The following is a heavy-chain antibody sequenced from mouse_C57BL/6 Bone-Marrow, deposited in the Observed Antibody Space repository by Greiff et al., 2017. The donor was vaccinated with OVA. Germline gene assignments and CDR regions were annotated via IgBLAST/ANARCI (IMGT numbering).Heavy chain of an antibody. CDR3: ASPIYYDYDGWYFDV. CDR1: GYTFTSYW. D-gene: IGHD2-4*01. CDR2: IDPSDSYT. V-gene: IGHV1-69*01. J-gene: IGHJ1*03. Sequence: QVQLKQPGAELVMPEASVKLSCKASGYTFTSYWMHWVKQRPGQGLEWIGEIDPSDSYTNYNQKFKGKSTLTVDKSSSTAYMQLSSLTSEDSAVYYCASPIYYDYDGWYFDVWGTGTTVTVSS.